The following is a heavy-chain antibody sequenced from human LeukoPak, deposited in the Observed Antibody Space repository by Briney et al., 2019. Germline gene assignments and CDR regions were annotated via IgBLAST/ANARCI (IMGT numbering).Heavy chain of an antibody. V-gene: IGHV3-9*01. Sequence: GRSLRLSCAASGFTFDDYAMHWVRQAPGKGLEWVSGIGWNSGGIVYADSVKGRFTISRDNAKNSLYLQMNSLRVEDTAVYYCARLVGSSSSGYYFDYWGQGTLVTVSS. CDR1: GFTFDDYA. CDR2: IGWNSGGI. CDR3: ARLVGSSSSGYYFDY. D-gene: IGHD6-6*01. J-gene: IGHJ4*02.